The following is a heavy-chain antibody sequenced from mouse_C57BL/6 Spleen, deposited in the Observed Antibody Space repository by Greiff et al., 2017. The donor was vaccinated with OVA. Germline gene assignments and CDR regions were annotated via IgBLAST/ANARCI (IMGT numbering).Heavy chain of an antibody. D-gene: IGHD2-4*01. CDR2: INPNNGGT. J-gene: IGHJ3*01. CDR1: GYTFTDYN. Sequence: DVKLVESGPELVKPGASVKMSCKASGYTFTDYNMHWVKQSHGKSLEWIGYINPNNGGTSYNQKFKGKATLTVNKSSSTAYMELRSLTSEDSAVYYCARSYYDYDSFAYWGQGTLVTVSA. CDR3: ARSYYDYDSFAY. V-gene: IGHV1-22*01.